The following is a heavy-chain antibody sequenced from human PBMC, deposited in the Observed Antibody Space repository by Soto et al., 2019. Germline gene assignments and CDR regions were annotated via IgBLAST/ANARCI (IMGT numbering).Heavy chain of an antibody. CDR1: GGSISSSNW. CDR3: ARAAMGGSSWPFDY. Sequence: QVQLQESGPGLVKPSGTLSLTCAVSGGSISSSNWWSWVRQPPGKGLEWIGEIYHSGSTNYNPSLKSRVTLSVDKSKNQFALKLSSVTSPDPAVYYCARAAMGGSSWPFDYWGQGTLVTVSS. CDR2: IYHSGST. J-gene: IGHJ4*02. V-gene: IGHV4-4*02. D-gene: IGHD6-13*01.